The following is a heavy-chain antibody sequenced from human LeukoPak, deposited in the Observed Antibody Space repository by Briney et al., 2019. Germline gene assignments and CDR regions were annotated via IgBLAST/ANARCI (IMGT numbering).Heavy chain of an antibody. J-gene: IGHJ4*02. CDR3: ARGVFATVTTLDY. D-gene: IGHD4-11*01. CDR1: GFTFSSYG. CDR2: IWYDGSNK. V-gene: IGHV3-33*01. Sequence: GGSLRLSCAAPGFTFSSYGMHWVRQAPGKGLEWVAVIWYDGSNKYYADSVKGRFTISRDNSKNTLYLQMNSQRAEDTAVYYCARGVFATVTTLDYWGQGTLVTVSS.